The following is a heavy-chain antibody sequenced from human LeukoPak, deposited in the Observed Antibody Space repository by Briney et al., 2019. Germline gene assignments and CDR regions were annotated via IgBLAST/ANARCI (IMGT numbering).Heavy chain of an antibody. CDR3: GRDGVGEGSSSWTDYYYYYYMDV. CDR1: GFTFSSYG. V-gene: IGHV3-33*01. CDR2: IWCDRSNK. Sequence: GGSLRLSCAASGFTFSSYGMHWVRQAPGKGLEWVAVIWCDRSNKYYADSVKGRFTISRDNSKNRLYLQMNSLSADDTAVYYCGRDGVGEGSSSWTDYYYYYYMDVWGKGTTLTVSS. J-gene: IGHJ6*03. D-gene: IGHD6-13*01.